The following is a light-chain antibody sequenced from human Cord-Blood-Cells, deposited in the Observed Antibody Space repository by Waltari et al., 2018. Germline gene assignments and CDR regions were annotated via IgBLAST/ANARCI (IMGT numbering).Light chain of an antibody. Sequence: QSVLTQPPSASGTPGQRVTISCSGSSSNIGSNTVNWYQQLPGTAPKPLIYSNNQRPSGVPDRFSGSKSGTSASLAISGIQSEDEADYYCAAWDDSLNGVVFGGGTKLTVL. CDR2: SNN. J-gene: IGLJ2*01. V-gene: IGLV1-44*01. CDR1: SSNIGSNT. CDR3: AAWDDSLNGVV.